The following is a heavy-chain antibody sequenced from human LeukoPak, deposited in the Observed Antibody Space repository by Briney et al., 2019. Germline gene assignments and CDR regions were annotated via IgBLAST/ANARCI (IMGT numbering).Heavy chain of an antibody. Sequence: GGSLRLSCAASGFTFSSYSMNWVRQAPGKGLEWVSSISSSSYIYYADSAKGRFTISRDNAKNSLYLQMNSLRAEDTAVYYCARDSGVGACLFCSAFDLWGQGTMVTVSS. D-gene: IGHD1-26*01. CDR2: ISSSSYI. CDR3: ARDSGVGACLFCSAFDL. V-gene: IGHV3-21*01. CDR1: GFTFSSYS. J-gene: IGHJ3*01.